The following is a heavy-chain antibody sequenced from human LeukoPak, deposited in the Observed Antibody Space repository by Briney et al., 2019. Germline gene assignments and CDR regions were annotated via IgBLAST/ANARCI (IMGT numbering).Heavy chain of an antibody. CDR2: IYTSGST. CDR1: GGSISSYY. J-gene: IGHJ6*04. Sequence: SETLSLTCTVSGGSISSYYWSWIRQPPGKGLEWIGRIYTSGSTNYNPSLKSRVTISVDTSKNQFSLKLSSVTAADTAVYYCARMDQGSRNYGIDVWGKGTTVTVSS. CDR3: ARMDQGSRNYGIDV. V-gene: IGHV4-4*08. D-gene: IGHD2-15*01.